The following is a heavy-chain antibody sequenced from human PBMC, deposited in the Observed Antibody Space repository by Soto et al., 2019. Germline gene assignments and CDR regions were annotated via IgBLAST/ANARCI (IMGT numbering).Heavy chain of an antibody. CDR1: GGSISSSSCY. CDR2: IYYSGST. D-gene: IGHD1-1*01. CDR3: TRHEPTGTNDY. J-gene: IGHJ4*02. V-gene: IGHV4-39*01. Sequence: SETLCLTSTVSGGSISSSSCYWGWIRQPPGKGLEWIGSIYYSGSTYYNPSLKSRVTISVDTSKNTAYLQMDRLKTEDTALYYCTRHEPTGTNDYWGQGTQVTVSS.